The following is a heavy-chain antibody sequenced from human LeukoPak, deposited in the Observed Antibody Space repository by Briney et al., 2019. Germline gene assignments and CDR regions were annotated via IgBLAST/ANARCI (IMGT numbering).Heavy chain of an antibody. V-gene: IGHV4-4*02. CDR3: ARVGDYGSGSYLFDY. Sequence: QPSETLSLTCAVSGGSISSSNWWSWVRQPPGKGLEWIGEIYHSGSTNYNPSLKSRVTISVDKSKNQFSLKLSSVTAADTAVYYCARVGDYGSGSYLFDYWGQGTLVTVSS. CDR2: IYHSGST. J-gene: IGHJ4*02. D-gene: IGHD3-10*01. CDR1: GGSISSSNW.